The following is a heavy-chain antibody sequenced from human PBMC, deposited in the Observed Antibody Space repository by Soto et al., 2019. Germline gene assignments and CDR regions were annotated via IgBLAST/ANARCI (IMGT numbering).Heavy chain of an antibody. CDR3: ARSYSFGGVISPTFDY. D-gene: IGHD3-16*02. V-gene: IGHV1-69*06. J-gene: IGHJ4*02. CDR1: GGTFSTHA. CDR2: VNPIFGTT. Sequence: QEQLVQSGAEVKKPGSSVKVSCKASGGTFSTHAITWVRHAPGQGLEWMGGVNPIFGTTNYAQKIQGRLTITADKSTTTAYMELSSLRSDDTAVYYCARSYSFGGVISPTFDYWGQGTLVTVSS.